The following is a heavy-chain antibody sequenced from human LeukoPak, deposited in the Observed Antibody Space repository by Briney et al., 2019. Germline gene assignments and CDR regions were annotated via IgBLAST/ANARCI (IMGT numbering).Heavy chain of an antibody. J-gene: IGHJ3*02. V-gene: IGHV1-8*01. CDR1: GYTFTSYD. CDR2: MNPNSGNT. CDR3: AGDYGDFDDAFDI. Sequence: ASVKVSCKASGYTFTSYDINWVRQATGQGLEWIGWMNPNSGNTGYAQKFQGRVTMTRNTSISTAYMELSSLRSEDTAVYYCAGDYGDFDDAFDIWGQGTMVTVSS. D-gene: IGHD4-17*01.